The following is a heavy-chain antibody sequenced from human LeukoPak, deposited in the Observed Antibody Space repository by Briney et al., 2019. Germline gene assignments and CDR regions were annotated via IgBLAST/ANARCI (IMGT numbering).Heavy chain of an antibody. D-gene: IGHD6-19*01. J-gene: IGHJ4*02. CDR1: GVTFSSYG. CDR2: IWYDGSNK. CDR3: ARETSGRADY. Sequence: GGSLRLSCAASGVTFSSYGMHWVRQAPGKGLEWVAVIWYDGSNKYYADSVKGRFTISRDSSKNTLYLQMNSLRAEDTAVYYCARETSGRADYWGQGTLVTVSS. V-gene: IGHV3-33*01.